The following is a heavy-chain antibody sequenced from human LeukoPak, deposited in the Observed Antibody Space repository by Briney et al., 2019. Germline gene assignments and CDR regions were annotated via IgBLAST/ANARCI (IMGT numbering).Heavy chain of an antibody. J-gene: IGHJ4*02. CDR2: IHDTGST. CDR1: GGSISSGNYY. Sequence: SETLSLTCTVSGGSISSGNYYWGWIRQPPGKGLEWIGYIHDTGSTYYNPSLKSRVTISIDRSENHFSLKLSSVTAADTAVYYCASSSWYTSPADWGQGTLVTVSS. V-gene: IGHV4-30-2*01. D-gene: IGHD6-13*01. CDR3: ASSSWYTSPAD.